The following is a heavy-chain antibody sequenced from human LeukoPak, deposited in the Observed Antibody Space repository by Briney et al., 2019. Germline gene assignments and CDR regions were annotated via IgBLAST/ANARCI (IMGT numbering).Heavy chain of an antibody. V-gene: IGHV3-30*04. CDR1: GFTFSSYA. J-gene: IGHJ4*02. CDR3: AREILYSGYEYPLFDY. D-gene: IGHD5-12*01. CDR2: ISYDGSNK. Sequence: PGGSLRLSCAASGFTFSSYAMHWVRQAPGKGLEWVAVISYDGSNKYYADSVKGRFTISRDNSKNTLYLQMNSLRAEDTAVYYCAREILYSGYEYPLFDYWGQGTLVTVSP.